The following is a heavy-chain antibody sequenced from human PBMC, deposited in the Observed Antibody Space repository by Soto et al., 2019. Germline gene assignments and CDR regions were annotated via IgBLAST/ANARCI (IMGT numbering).Heavy chain of an antibody. V-gene: IGHV1-3*01. CDR1: GYTFTSYA. CDR3: ARRLLGGGGYYGMDV. Sequence: QVQLVQSGAEVKKPGASVKVSCKASGYTFTSYAMHWVRQAPGQRLEWIGWINAGNGNTKYSQKFQGRVTITRDTSASTAYMELSSLRSEDTAVYYCARRLLGGGGYYGMDVWGQGTTVTVSS. D-gene: IGHD2-15*01. CDR2: INAGNGNT. J-gene: IGHJ6*02.